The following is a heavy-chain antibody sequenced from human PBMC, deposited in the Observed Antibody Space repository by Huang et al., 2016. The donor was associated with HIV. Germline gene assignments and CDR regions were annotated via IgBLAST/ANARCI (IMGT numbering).Heavy chain of an antibody. J-gene: IGHJ2*01. CDR3: ARADYYDSSGYPDWYFDL. D-gene: IGHD3-22*01. V-gene: IGHV3-21*01. Sequence: EVQLVESGGGLVKPGGSLRLSCAASGFTFSSYSMNWVRQAPGKVLGWVSSISSSSSYIYYADSVKGRFTISRDNAKNSLYLQMNGLRAEDTALYYCARADYYDSSGYPDWYFDLWGRGTLVTVSS. CDR1: GFTFSSYS. CDR2: ISSSSSYI.